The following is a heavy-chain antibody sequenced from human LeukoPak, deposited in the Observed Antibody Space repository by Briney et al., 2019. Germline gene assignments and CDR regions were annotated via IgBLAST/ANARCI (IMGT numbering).Heavy chain of an antibody. CDR1: GYSFTSNY. CDR3: ARDQEAFDY. J-gene: IGHJ4*02. CDR2: IYPRDGST. V-gene: IGHV1-46*01. Sequence: AAVKVSCKASGYSFTSNYIHWVRQAPGQGLEWMGMIYPRDGSTSYAQKFQGRVTVTRDTSTSTVHMELSGLRSEDTAVYYCARDQEAFDYWGQGTLVTVSS.